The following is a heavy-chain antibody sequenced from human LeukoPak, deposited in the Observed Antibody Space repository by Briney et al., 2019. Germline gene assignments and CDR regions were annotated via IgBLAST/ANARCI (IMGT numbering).Heavy chain of an antibody. CDR1: GYSISSGYY. Sequence: SETLSLTCTVSGYSISSGYYWGWIRQPPGKGLEWIGSIYHSGSTYYNPSLKSRVTISVDTSKNQFSLKLSSVTAADTAVYYCAGDPLDSSGYYRWFDPWGQGTLVTVSS. V-gene: IGHV4-38-2*02. CDR3: AGDPLDSSGYYRWFDP. CDR2: IYHSGST. J-gene: IGHJ5*02. D-gene: IGHD3-22*01.